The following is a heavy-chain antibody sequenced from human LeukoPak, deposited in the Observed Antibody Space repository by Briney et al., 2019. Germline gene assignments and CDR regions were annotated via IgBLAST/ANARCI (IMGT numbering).Heavy chain of an antibody. J-gene: IGHJ4*02. CDR3: ARVRITMVRGVNPPDY. D-gene: IGHD3-10*01. CDR2: INHSGST. V-gene: IGHV4-34*01. CDR1: GGSFSGYY. Sequence: SGTLSLTCAVYGGSFSGYYWSWIRQPPGKGLEWIGEINHSGSTNYNPSLKSRVTTSVDTSKNQFSLKLSSVTAADTAVYYCARVRITMVRGVNPPDYWGQGTLVTVSS.